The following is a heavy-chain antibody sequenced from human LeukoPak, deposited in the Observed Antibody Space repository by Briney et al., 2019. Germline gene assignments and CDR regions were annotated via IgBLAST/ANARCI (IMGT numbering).Heavy chain of an antibody. CDR3: AREYCSSTSCYDGFDY. Sequence: GGSLRLSCSASGFTFSNHAMHWVRQAPGKGLEYVSGISSNGGSTYYTDSLKGRFTISRDNSKNTAYLQMNSLRVEDTAVYYCAREYCSSTSCYDGFDYWGQGTLVTVSS. CDR2: ISSNGGST. J-gene: IGHJ4*02. V-gene: IGHV3-64*04. CDR1: GFTFSNHA. D-gene: IGHD2-2*01.